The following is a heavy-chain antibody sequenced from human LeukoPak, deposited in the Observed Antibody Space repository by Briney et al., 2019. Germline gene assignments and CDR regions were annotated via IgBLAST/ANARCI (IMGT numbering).Heavy chain of an antibody. J-gene: IGHJ4*02. Sequence: SGTLSLTCTVSGGSITTYNLNWIRQPPGKGLEWIGFLYYSGGTNYSPSLQSRVTVSVDTSKNQFFLKLTSVTAADTAVYYCATGGSFDSWGQGTLVTVSS. CDR2: LYYSGGT. D-gene: IGHD3-16*01. CDR1: GGSITTYN. V-gene: IGHV4-59*01. CDR3: ATGGSFDS.